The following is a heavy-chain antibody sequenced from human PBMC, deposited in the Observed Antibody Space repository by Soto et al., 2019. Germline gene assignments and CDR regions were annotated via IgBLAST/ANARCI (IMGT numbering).Heavy chain of an antibody. CDR3: AREECSGGSCHPKADYYYYGMDV. V-gene: IGHV1-2*04. CDR1: GYTFTGYY. J-gene: IGHJ6*02. D-gene: IGHD2-15*01. CDR2: INPNSGGT. Sequence: GASVKVSCKASGYTFTGYYMHWVRQAPGQGLEWMGWINPNSGGTNYAQKFQGWVTMTRDTSISTAYMELSRLRSDDTAVYYCAREECSGGSCHPKADYYYYGMDVWGQGTTVTVSS.